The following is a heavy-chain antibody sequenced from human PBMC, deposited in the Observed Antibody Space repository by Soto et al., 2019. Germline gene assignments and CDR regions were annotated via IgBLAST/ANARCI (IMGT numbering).Heavy chain of an antibody. CDR2: IYYSGST. J-gene: IGHJ4*02. Sequence: TSETLSLTCTVSGGSISSYYWSWIRQPPGKGLEWIGDIYYSGSTNYNPSLKSRVTISVDTSKNQFSLKLSSVTAADTAVYYCARRAPYSSSWYREHPTAVLREPYFDYWGQGTLVTVSS. D-gene: IGHD6-13*01. CDR1: GGSISSYY. CDR3: ARRAPYSSSWYREHPTAVLREPYFDY. V-gene: IGHV4-59*12.